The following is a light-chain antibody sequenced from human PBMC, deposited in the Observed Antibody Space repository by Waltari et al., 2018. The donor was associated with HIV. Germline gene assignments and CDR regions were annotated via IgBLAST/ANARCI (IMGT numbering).Light chain of an antibody. CDR1: SSNIGSNN. CDR3: AAWDDSLNGPGVV. CDR2: SNN. V-gene: IGLV1-44*01. J-gene: IGLJ2*01. Sequence: QSVLTQPPSASGTPGQRVTISCSGSSSNIGSNNVNWYQQLPGTAPKLLIYSNNQRPSGVPDRFSGSKSGTSASLAISGLQSEDEADYYCAAWDDSLNGPGVVFGGGTKLTVL.